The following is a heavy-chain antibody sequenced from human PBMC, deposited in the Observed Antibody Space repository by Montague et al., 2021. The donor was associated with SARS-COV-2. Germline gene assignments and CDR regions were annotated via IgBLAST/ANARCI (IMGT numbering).Heavy chain of an antibody. D-gene: IGHD5-12*01. Sequence: SETLSLTCTVSGGSIISTTSNWGWIRQPPGKVLEWIGSIYYTANTYYTPPRKTRVTISVDTSNNQFSLRLRSVTAADTAVYYCARDRLRYGRFDPWGQGTLVTVSS. J-gene: IGHJ5*02. CDR2: IYYTANT. CDR1: GGSIISTTSN. V-gene: IGHV4-39*01. CDR3: ARDRLRYGRFDP.